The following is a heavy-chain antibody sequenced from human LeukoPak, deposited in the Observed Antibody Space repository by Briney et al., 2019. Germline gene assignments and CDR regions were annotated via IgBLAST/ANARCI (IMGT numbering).Heavy chain of an antibody. J-gene: IGHJ4*02. CDR1: GYTFTGYY. CDR3: ASLVGTYSSSSGVDY. D-gene: IGHD6-6*01. CDR2: INPNSGGT. V-gene: IGHV1-2*02. Sequence: ASVKVSRKASGYTFTGYYMHWVRQAPGQGLEWMGWINPNSGGTNYAQKFQGRVTMTRDTSISTAYMELSRLRSDDTAVYYCASLVGTYSSSSGVDYWGQGTLVTVSS.